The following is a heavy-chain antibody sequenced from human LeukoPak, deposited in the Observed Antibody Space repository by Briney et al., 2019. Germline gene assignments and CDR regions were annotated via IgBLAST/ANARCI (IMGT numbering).Heavy chain of an antibody. CDR3: AKDRFGRRRYSSSFDY. CDR2: ISGSGGST. Sequence: GGSLRLSCAASGFTFSSYAMSWVRQAPGKGLEWVSAISGSGGSTYYADSVRGRFTISRDNSKSTLYLQMNSLRAEDTAVYYCAKDRFGRRRYSSSFDYWGQGTLVTVSS. D-gene: IGHD6-13*01. CDR1: GFTFSSYA. J-gene: IGHJ4*02. V-gene: IGHV3-23*01.